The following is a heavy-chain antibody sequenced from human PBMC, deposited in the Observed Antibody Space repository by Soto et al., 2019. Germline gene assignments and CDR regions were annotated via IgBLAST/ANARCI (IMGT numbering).Heavy chain of an antibody. V-gene: IGHV2-5*02. CDR1: GFSLSTSGVG. D-gene: IGHD6-19*01. J-gene: IGHJ4*02. CDR3: AHSKRSVAGTGAGLLHDY. CDR2: IYWDDDK. Sequence: QITLKESGPTLVKPTQTLTLTCTFSGFSLSTSGVGVGWIRQPPGKALEWLALIYWDDDKRYSPSLKSRLTITKDTSQTQVVITLTNMDPVDTATYYCAHSKRSVAGTGAGLLHDYWGQGTLVTVSS.